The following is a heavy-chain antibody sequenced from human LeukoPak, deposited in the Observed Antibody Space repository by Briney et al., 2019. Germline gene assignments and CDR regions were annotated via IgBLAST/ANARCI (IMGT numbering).Heavy chain of an antibody. D-gene: IGHD2/OR15-2a*01. CDR3: ARTSYSTTRYMDV. CDR2: IVVGSDNT. Sequence: ASVKVSCKASGFTFTSSTMQWVRQARGQRLEWIGWIVVGSDNTNYAQKFQGRVTMTRDMSTSTVYMELSSLRSEDTAVYYCARTSYSTTRYMDVWGKGTTVTVSS. CDR1: GFTFTSST. V-gene: IGHV1-58*02. J-gene: IGHJ6*03.